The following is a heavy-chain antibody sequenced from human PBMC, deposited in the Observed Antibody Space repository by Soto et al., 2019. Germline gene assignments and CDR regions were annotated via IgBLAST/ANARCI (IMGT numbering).Heavy chain of an antibody. D-gene: IGHD6-13*01. CDR2: ISGSGGSS. J-gene: IGHJ6*02. CDR3: AKVTKRAAAGRYEYYKYGMDV. CDR1: GVALSTYA. Sequence: GGALRLSCTAAGVALSTYAMTWVRQAPGKGLEWVSVISGSGGSSYYAASVKGRFTISRDNSKNTLFLQMNGLRAEDTAVYYCAKVTKRAAAGRYEYYKYGMDVWGQGTTVTVSS. V-gene: IGHV3-23*01.